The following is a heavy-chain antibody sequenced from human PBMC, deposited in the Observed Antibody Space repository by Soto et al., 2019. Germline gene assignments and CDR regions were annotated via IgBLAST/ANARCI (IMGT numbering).Heavy chain of an antibody. CDR2: IYHSGST. Sequence: PSETLSLTCSVSGGSISSSNWWSFVRQPPGKGLEWIGEIYHSGSTNYNPSLESRVTISVDKSKNQFSLKLSSVTAADTAVYYCARIPEYQLLYDFDYWGQGTLVTVSS. CDR3: ARIPEYQLLYDFDY. CDR1: GGSISSSNW. V-gene: IGHV4-4*02. J-gene: IGHJ4*02. D-gene: IGHD2-2*02.